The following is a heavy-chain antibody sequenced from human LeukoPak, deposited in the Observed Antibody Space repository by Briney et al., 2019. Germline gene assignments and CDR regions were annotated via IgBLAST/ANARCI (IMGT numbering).Heavy chain of an antibody. CDR2: INHSGST. J-gene: IGHJ5*02. Sequence: PSETLSLTCAVYGGPFSGYYWSWIRQPPGKGLEWIGEINHSGSTNYNPSLKSRVTISVDTSKNQFSLNLSSVTAADTAVYYCARRPSGGTNWFDPWGQGSLVTVSS. CDR3: ARRPSGGTNWFDP. V-gene: IGHV4-34*01. D-gene: IGHD1-26*01. CDR1: GGPFSGYY.